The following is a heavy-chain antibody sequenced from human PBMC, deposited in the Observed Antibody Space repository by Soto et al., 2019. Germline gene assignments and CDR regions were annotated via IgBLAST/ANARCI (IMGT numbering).Heavy chain of an antibody. CDR2: IKNKTNGGTT. CDR1: GFTFSNSW. D-gene: IGHD3-22*01. V-gene: IGHV3-15*07. Sequence: PGGSLRLSCAASGFTFSNSWLNWVRQAPGKGLEWVGRIKNKTNGGTTDYAAPVKGRFAITSDDSNNMEYLQMNSLKIEDTAVYCCTLDSYSTMLLVRFDYWGHGALVTGSS. J-gene: IGHJ4*01. CDR3: TLDSYSTMLLVRFDY.